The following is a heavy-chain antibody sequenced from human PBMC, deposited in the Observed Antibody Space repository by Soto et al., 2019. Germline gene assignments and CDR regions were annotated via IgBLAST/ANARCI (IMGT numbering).Heavy chain of an antibody. J-gene: IGHJ5*02. CDR2: INHSGST. CDR3: ARVDIVVVPAAMSGWFDP. CDR1: GGSFSGYY. D-gene: IGHD2-2*03. V-gene: IGHV4-34*01. Sequence: QVQLQQWGAGLLKPSETLSLTCAVYGGSFSGYYWSWIRQPPGKGLEWGGEINHSGSTNYNPSLKSRVTISVDTSKNQFSLGLSSVVAADTAVYYCARVDIVVVPAAMSGWFDPWGQGTLVTVSS.